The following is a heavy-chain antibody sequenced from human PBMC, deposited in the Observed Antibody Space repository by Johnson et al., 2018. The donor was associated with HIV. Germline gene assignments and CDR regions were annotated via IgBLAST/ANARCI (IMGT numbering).Heavy chain of an antibody. CDR2: ISYDGSNK. J-gene: IGHJ3*02. CDR3: ARSGYCTTSSCTDDAFDI. D-gene: IGHD2-2*01. CDR1: GFTFSSYA. Sequence: QVQLVESGGGVVQAGRSLRLSCAASGFTFSSYAMHWVRQAPGKGLEWVAIISYDGSNKYYADSVKGRFTISRDNSKNTLYLQMNSLRAEDTAVYYCARSGYCTTSSCTDDAFDIWGQGTMVTVSS. V-gene: IGHV3-30*14.